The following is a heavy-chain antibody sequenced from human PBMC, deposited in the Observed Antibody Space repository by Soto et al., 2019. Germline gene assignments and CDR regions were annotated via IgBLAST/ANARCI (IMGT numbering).Heavy chain of an antibody. V-gene: IGHV4-39*01. Sequence: SETLSLTCTVSGGSISSSSYYWGWIRQPPGKGLEWIGSIYYSGSTYYNPSLKSRVTISVDTSKNQFSLKLSSVTAADTAVYYCARQDIVLMVYAVADYWGQGTLVTVSS. CDR1: GGSISSSSYY. CDR3: ARQDIVLMVYAVADY. CDR2: IYYSGST. D-gene: IGHD2-8*01. J-gene: IGHJ4*02.